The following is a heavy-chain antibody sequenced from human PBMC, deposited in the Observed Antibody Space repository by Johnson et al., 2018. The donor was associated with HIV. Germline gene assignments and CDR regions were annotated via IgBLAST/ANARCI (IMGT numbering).Heavy chain of an antibody. J-gene: IGHJ3*02. V-gene: IGHV3-7*01. D-gene: IGHD2-8*02. CDR2: INQDGSDR. Sequence: EVQLVESGGGVVQPGGSLRLSCAASGFTFNTYGMDWVRQAPGKGLEWVANINQDGSDRYYVDSVKGRFTISRDNAQNSLYLQMNSLRAEDTAVYYCGRESTGAGTAFDIWGQGTMVAVSS. CDR3: GRESTGAGTAFDI. CDR1: GFTFNTYG.